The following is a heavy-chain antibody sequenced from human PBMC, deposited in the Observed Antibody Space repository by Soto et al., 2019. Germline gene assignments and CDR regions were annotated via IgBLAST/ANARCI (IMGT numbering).Heavy chain of an antibody. CDR3: ASSKSSSRKIYYFDY. J-gene: IGHJ4*02. D-gene: IGHD6-6*01. CDR1: GFTFSDYY. Sequence: PGGSLRLSCAASGFTFSDYYMSWIRQAPGKGLEWVSYISSSGSTIYYADSVKGRFTISRDNAKNSLYLQMNSLRAEDTAVYYCASSKSSSRKIYYFDYWGQGTLVTVSS. CDR2: ISSSGSTI. V-gene: IGHV3-11*01.